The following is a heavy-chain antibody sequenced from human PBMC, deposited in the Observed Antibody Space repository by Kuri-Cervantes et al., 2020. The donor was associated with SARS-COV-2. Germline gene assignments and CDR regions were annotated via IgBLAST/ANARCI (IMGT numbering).Heavy chain of an antibody. D-gene: IGHD6-13*01. V-gene: IGHV4-34*01. J-gene: IGHJ6*02. Sequence: SETLSLTCAVYGGSFSGYYWSWIRQPPGKGLEWIGEINHSGSTNYNPSLKSRVTVSVDTSKNQFSLKLSSVTAADTAVYYCARVSGLWAAGKNTHGMAVWGQGTMVTVSS. CDR1: GGSFSGYY. CDR2: INHSGST. CDR3: ARVSGLWAAGKNTHGMAV.